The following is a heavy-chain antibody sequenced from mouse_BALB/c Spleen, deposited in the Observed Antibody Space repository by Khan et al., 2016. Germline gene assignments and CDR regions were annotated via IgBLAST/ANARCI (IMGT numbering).Heavy chain of an antibody. CDR2: IKPSAGYT. CDR1: GYTFTNYW. Sequence: QVQLQQSGAELAKPGASVKMSCKASGYTFTNYWMHWIKQRPGQGLERIGYIKPSAGYTDDNQKLKDKATLTADKSSSTVCLQLRTLTSLDSAVYFCTMIVWRDVVSYWVLGPTLTVSS. V-gene: IGHV1-7*01. J-gene: IGHJ2*01. CDR3: TMIVWRDVVSY. D-gene: IGHD2-4*01.